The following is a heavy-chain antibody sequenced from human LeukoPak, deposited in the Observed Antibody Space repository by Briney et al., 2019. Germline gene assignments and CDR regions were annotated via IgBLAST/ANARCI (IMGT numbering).Heavy chain of an antibody. CDR1: GFTFSRYS. CDR3: TTAKNDH. V-gene: IGHV3-48*04. Sequence: GGSLRLSCVASGFTFSRYSMNWVRQAPGKGLEWVSYITNSSSTIFYADSVKGRFTISRDNAKNSLYLQMSSLRAEDTAVYYCTTAKNDHWGQGTLVTVSS. CDR2: ITNSSSTI. J-gene: IGHJ4*02.